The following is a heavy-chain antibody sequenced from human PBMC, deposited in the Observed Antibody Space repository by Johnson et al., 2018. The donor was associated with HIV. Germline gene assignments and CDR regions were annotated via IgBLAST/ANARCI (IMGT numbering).Heavy chain of an antibody. CDR1: GFTFSDYY. J-gene: IGHJ3*02. V-gene: IGHV3-30*02. D-gene: IGHD5-18*01. Sequence: VQLVESGGGLVKPGGSLRLSCAASGFTFSDYYMSWIRQAPGKGLEWVAFIQYDGSDECYADSVTGRFTISRDNSKNTLYLQMNTLGAEDTTVYYCAKDRSRIHDAFDIWGQGTMVTVSS. CDR2: IQYDGSDE. CDR3: AKDRSRIHDAFDI.